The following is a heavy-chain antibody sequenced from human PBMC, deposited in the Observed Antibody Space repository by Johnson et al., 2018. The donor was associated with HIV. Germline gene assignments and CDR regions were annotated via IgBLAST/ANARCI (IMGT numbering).Heavy chain of an antibody. Sequence: VQLVESGGGLVQPGGSLRLACATSGFTVRTNYMNWVRQAPGKGLEWVSVIYSGGSTHYGDSVKGRFTISRDNSKNTLYLQMNSLRAEDTAFYYCVRGQSLSTGYYSGAFDIWGQGTMVTVTS. J-gene: IGHJ3*02. CDR1: GFTVRTNY. D-gene: IGHD3-9*01. CDR3: VRGQSLSTGYYSGAFDI. CDR2: IYSGGST. V-gene: IGHV3-53*04.